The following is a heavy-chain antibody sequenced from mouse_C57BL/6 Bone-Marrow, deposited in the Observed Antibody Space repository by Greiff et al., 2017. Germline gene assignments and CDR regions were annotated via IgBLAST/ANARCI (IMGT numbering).Heavy chain of an antibody. V-gene: IGHV5-9-1*02. Sequence: EVKVEESGEGLVKPGGSLKLSCAASGFTFSSYAMSWVRQTPEKRLEWVAYISSGGDYIYYADTVKGRFTISRDNARNTLYLQMSSLKSEDTAMYYCTRLEVYDGFHWYFDVWGTGTTVTVSS. J-gene: IGHJ1*03. CDR1: GFTFSSYA. D-gene: IGHD2-3*01. CDR3: TRLEVYDGFHWYFDV. CDR2: ISSGGDYI.